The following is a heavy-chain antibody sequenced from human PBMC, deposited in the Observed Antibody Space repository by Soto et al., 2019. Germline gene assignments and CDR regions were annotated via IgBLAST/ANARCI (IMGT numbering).Heavy chain of an antibody. CDR3: AKADGVVVPAAPPRGAAYYYYGMDV. D-gene: IGHD2-2*01. CDR2: ISGSGDST. CDR1: GFTFSSYA. V-gene: IGHV3-23*01. J-gene: IGHJ6*02. Sequence: LRLSCAASGFTFSSYAMSWVRQAPGKGLGWVSAISGSGDSTDVADSEKGQCTNPRDNSKHTRYLHMNSLRAEDTAVYCCAKADGVVVPAAPPRGAAYYYYGMDVWGQGTTVTVSS.